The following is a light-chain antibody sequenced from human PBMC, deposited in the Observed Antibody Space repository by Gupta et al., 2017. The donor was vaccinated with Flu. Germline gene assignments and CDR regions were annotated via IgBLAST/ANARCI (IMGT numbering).Light chain of an antibody. CDR2: KAS. Sequence: DIQMTQSPSTLSASVGDGVTITCRASQSISHWLAWYQQKPGKAPKLLIYKASNLDSGVPSRFSGSGSGTDFSLTSSSLQPYDFATYYCQQYSTYSFNFGPGTKVDIK. J-gene: IGKJ3*01. CDR1: QSISHW. V-gene: IGKV1-5*03. CDR3: QQYSTYSFN.